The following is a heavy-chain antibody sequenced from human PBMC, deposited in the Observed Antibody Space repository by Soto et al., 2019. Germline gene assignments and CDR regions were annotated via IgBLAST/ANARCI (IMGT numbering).Heavy chain of an antibody. CDR2: IYYSGST. V-gene: IGHV4-31*03. CDR1: GGSIRSGGYY. CDR3: ARRVFP. Sequence: QVQLQESGPGLVKPSQTLSLTCTVSGGSIRSGGYYWNWIRQHPGKGLKWIGYIYYSGSTYYNQSLKGRVTISVDRSQKQLSLKLSSVTAADTAVYYCARRVFPWGQGTLVTVSS. J-gene: IGHJ5*02.